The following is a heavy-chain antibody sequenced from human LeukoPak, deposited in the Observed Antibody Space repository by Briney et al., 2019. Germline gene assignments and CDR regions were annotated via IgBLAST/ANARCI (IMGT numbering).Heavy chain of an antibody. D-gene: IGHD2-2*01. V-gene: IGHV4-59*01. Sequence: PSETLSLTCTVSGGSISSYYWNWIRQPPGKGLEWIGYIYYSGSTNYNPSLKSRVTISVDTSKNQFSLKLSSVTAADTAVYYCAKVDVVANDYWGQGTLVTVSS. CDR2: IYYSGST. CDR1: GGSISSYY. CDR3: AKVDVVANDY. J-gene: IGHJ4*02.